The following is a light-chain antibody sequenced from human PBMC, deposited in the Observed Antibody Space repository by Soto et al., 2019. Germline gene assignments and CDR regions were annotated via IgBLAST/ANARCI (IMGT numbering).Light chain of an antibody. CDR2: EVS. V-gene: IGLV2-8*01. J-gene: IGLJ1*01. CDR3: TSDAGRNNGV. CDR1: SSDVGGYNY. Sequence: QSALTQPPSASGSPGQSVTISCTGTSSDVGGYNYVSWYQQHPGKAPKLMIYEVSKRPSGVPDRFSGSKSGNAASLTVSGLEAEDAAYYCRTSDAGRNNGVFGTGTQLTVL.